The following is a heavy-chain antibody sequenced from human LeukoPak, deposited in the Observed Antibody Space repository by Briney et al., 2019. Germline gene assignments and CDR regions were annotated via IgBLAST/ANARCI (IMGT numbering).Heavy chain of an antibody. Sequence: GGSLRLSCAASGFTFSSSGMHWVRQAPGKGLEWVAVISYDGSNKYYADSGKGRFTFSRDNSKNTLYLQMNSLRAEDTAVYYCAKEYCSDSVCHSLDDWGQGTLVTVSS. CDR1: GFTFSSSG. CDR3: AKEYCSDSVCHSLDD. J-gene: IGHJ4*02. D-gene: IGHD2-8*01. CDR2: ISYDGSNK. V-gene: IGHV3-30*18.